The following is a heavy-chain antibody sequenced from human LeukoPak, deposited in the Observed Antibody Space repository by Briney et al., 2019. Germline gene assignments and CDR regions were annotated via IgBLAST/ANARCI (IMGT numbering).Heavy chain of an antibody. CDR3: ARARGYSVAAFDI. CDR1: GGSISSYY. CDR2: IYYSGGT. D-gene: IGHD1-1*01. V-gene: IGHV4-59*01. Sequence: KASETLSLTCTVSGGSISSYYWSWIRQPPGKGLEWIGYIYYSGGTNYNPSLKSRVTISVDTSKNQFSLKLSSVTAADTAVYYCARARGYSVAAFDIWGQGTMVTVSS. J-gene: IGHJ3*02.